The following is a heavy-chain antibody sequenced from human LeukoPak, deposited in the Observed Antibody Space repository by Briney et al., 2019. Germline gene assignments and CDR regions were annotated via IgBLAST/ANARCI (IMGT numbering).Heavy chain of an antibody. Sequence: GASVKVXXXASGYTFTGYYMHWVRQAPGQGLEWMGWIDPNSGGTNYAQKFQGWVTMTRDTSISTAYMELSRLRSDDTAVYYCARSSSGYPDYWGQGTLVTVSS. CDR3: ARSSSGYPDY. V-gene: IGHV1-2*04. CDR2: IDPNSGGT. D-gene: IGHD3-22*01. J-gene: IGHJ4*02. CDR1: GYTFTGYY.